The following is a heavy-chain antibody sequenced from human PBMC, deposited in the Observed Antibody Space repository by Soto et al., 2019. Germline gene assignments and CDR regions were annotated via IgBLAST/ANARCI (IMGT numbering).Heavy chain of an antibody. Sequence: PGGSLRLSCAASGFTFSTYSMNWVRQAPGKGLEWVSYISSSGSHIYYVDSVKGRFTISRDNAENSLYLQMNSLRAEDTAVYYCATFYTETTFHYGMDVWGQGTTVTVSS. CDR2: ISSSGSHI. CDR3: ATFYTETTFHYGMDV. V-gene: IGHV3-21*01. J-gene: IGHJ6*02. D-gene: IGHD4-17*01. CDR1: GFTFSTYS.